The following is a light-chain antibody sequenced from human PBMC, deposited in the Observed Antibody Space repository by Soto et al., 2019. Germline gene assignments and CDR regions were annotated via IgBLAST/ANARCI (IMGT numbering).Light chain of an antibody. J-gene: IGKJ2*01. CDR3: QQTYTTRVYT. Sequence: DILLTQSPTSLSASVGDTVTITCRASQSISINLNWYQHRPGEAPKVLIYAASTLATGAPSMFSGTGVGTDFTLTISSLLLEDFATYYCQQTYTTRVYTFGQGTKLEFK. CDR1: QSISIN. V-gene: IGKV1-39*01. CDR2: AAS.